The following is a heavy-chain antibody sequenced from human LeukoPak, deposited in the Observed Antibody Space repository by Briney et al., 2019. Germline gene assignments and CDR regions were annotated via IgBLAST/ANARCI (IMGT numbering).Heavy chain of an antibody. Sequence: GASVKVSCKASGGTFSSYAISWVRQAPGQGLEWMGRIIPILGIANYAQKFQGRVTITADKSTSTAYMELSSLRSEDTAVYYCARDSLVTRSSDYWGQGTLVTVSS. CDR3: ARDSLVTRSSDY. CDR2: IIPILGIA. D-gene: IGHD4-17*01. V-gene: IGHV1-69*04. CDR1: GGTFSSYA. J-gene: IGHJ4*02.